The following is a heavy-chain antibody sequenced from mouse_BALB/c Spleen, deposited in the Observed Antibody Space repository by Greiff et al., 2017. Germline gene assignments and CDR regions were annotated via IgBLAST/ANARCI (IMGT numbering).Heavy chain of an antibody. CDR1: GYSITSDYA. V-gene: IGHV3-2*02. CDR2: ISYSGST. D-gene: IGHD2-2*01. Sequence: EVQLQQSGPGLVKPSQSLSLTCTVTGYSITSDYAWNWIRQFPGNKLEWMGYISYSGSTSYNPSLKSRISITRDTSKNQFFLQLNSVTTEDTATYYCARSPYGYDGAWFAYWGQGTLVTVSA. CDR3: ARSPYGYDGAWFAY. J-gene: IGHJ3*01.